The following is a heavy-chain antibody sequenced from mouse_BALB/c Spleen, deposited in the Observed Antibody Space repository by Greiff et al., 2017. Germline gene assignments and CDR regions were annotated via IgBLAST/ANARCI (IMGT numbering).Heavy chain of an antibody. CDR1: GFNIKDTY. J-gene: IGHJ4*01. CDR2: IDPANGNT. Sequence: VQLQQSGAELVKPGASVKLSCTASGFNIKDTYMHWVKQRPEQGLEWIGRIDPANGNTKYDPKFQGKATITADTSSNTAYLQLSSLTSEDTAVYYCAYYYDYDVGAMDYWGQGTSVTVSS. V-gene: IGHV14-3*02. D-gene: IGHD2-4*01. CDR3: AYYYDYDVGAMDY.